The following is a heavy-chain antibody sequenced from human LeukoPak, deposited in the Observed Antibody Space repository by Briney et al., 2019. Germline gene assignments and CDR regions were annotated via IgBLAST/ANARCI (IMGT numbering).Heavy chain of an antibody. CDR2: IYISGST. CDR3: ARAPEFSSGWLLDY. V-gene: IGHV4-4*07. CDR1: GGSISSYY. D-gene: IGHD6-19*01. Sequence: IPSETLSLTCTVSGGSISSYYWSWIRQPAEKGLEWIGRIYISGSTNYNPSLKSRVTMSVDTSKNQFSLKLSSVTAADTAMYYCARAPEFSSGWLLDYWGQGTLVTVSS. J-gene: IGHJ4*02.